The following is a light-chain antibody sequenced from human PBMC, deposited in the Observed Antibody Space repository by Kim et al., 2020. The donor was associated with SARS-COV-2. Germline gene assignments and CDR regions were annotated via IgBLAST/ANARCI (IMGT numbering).Light chain of an antibody. CDR2: EDN. V-gene: IGLV6-57*01. Sequence: KTVTIYCTRSSGSIASNYVQGYQQRPGSSPTTVIYEDNQRPSGVPDRFSGSIDSSSNSASLTISGLKTEDEADYYCQSYDSSNHVVFGGGTQLTVL. CDR1: SGSIASNY. J-gene: IGLJ2*01. CDR3: QSYDSSNHVV.